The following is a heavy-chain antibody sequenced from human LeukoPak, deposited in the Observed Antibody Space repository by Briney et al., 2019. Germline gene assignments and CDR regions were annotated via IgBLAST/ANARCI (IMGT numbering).Heavy chain of an antibody. CDR1: GGSISSGGYY. D-gene: IGHD2-15*01. CDR3: ARGGCGGSCYFDLDI. J-gene: IGHJ3*02. Sequence: PSETLSLTRTVSGGSISSGGYYWSWIRQPPGKGLEWIGYIYHSGSTYYNPSLKSRVTISVDRSKNQFSLKLSSVTAADTAVYYCARGGCGGSCYFDLDIWGQGTMVTVSS. V-gene: IGHV4-30-2*01. CDR2: IYHSGST.